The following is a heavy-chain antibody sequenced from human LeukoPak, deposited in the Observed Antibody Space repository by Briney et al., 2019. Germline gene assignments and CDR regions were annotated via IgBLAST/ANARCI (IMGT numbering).Heavy chain of an antibody. CDR3: AREIAAAGRKAKLGYYYYGMDV. J-gene: IGHJ6*02. D-gene: IGHD6-13*01. V-gene: IGHV3-21*01. Sequence: GGSLRLSCAASGFTFSSYSMNWVRQAPGKGLEWVSSISSSSSYIYYADSVKGRFTISRDNAKNSLYLQMNSLRAEDTAVYYCAREIAAAGRKAKLGYYYYGMDVWGQGTTVTVSS. CDR1: GFTFSSYS. CDR2: ISSSSSYI.